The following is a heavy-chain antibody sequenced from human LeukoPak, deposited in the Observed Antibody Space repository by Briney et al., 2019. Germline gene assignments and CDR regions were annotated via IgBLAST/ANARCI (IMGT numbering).Heavy chain of an antibody. Sequence: GRSLRLSCAASGFTFSIYAMHWVRQAPGKGLEWVALISYDGSNKYYADSVKGRFTISRDNSKNTLYLQMNSLRPEDTAVYYCASDGDSRDGLASHWGQGTLVTVSS. CDR2: ISYDGSNK. D-gene: IGHD5-24*01. CDR1: GFTFSIYA. J-gene: IGHJ1*01. V-gene: IGHV3-30-3*01. CDR3: ASDGDSRDGLASH.